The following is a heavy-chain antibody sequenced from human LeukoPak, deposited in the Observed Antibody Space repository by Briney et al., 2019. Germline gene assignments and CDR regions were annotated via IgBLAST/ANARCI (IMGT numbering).Heavy chain of an antibody. Sequence: GGSLRLSCAASGFTFSTFAMSWVRQAPGKGLEWVSALDGVGVTTYYVDVVKGRFTTSRDNSKNRLHLQMNSLRAEDTAVYYCAKGVGATIANFYFASWGQGALVTVSS. D-gene: IGHD1-26*01. CDR2: LDGVGVTT. CDR3: AKGVGATIANFYFAS. J-gene: IGHJ4*02. V-gene: IGHV3-23*01. CDR1: GFTFSTFA.